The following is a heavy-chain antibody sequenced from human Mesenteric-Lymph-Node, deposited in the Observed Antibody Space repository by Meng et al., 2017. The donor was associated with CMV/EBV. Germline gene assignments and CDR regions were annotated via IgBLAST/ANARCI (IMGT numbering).Heavy chain of an antibody. V-gene: IGHV4-34*01. Sequence: SFSDYYWGWIRQPPGKGLEWMGEIKHSGITSYNPSLKSRVTMLVDTSKNQFSLKLNSVTAADTAVYYCARLLGSTKYYYDSSGHLWDYWGQGILVTVSS. D-gene: IGHD3-22*01. CDR2: IKHSGIT. J-gene: IGHJ4*02. CDR3: ARLLGSTKYYYDSSGHLWDY. CDR1: SFSDYY.